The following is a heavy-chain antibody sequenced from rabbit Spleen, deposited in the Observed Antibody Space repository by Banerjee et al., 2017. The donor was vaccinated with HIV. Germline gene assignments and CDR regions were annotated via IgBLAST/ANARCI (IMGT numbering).Heavy chain of an antibody. CDR3: AKTYGSGSGYWYFNL. CDR1: GFSFSTSYD. D-gene: IGHD1-1*01. CDR2: IYVGSSGST. J-gene: IGHJ4*01. V-gene: IGHV1S40*01. Sequence: QSLEESGGGLVQPEGSLTLTCTASGFSFSTSYDMCWVRQAPGKGLEWIACIYVGSSGSTYYATWAKGRFTISKTSSTTVTLQMTSLTAADPATYFCAKTYGSGSGYWYFNLWGPGTLVTVS.